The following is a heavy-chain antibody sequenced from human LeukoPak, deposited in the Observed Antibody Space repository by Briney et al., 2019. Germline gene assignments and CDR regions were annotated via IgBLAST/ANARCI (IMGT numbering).Heavy chain of an antibody. J-gene: IGHJ4*02. CDR2: VYYSGST. Sequence: SETLSLTCTVSGGSISSGAYYWSWIRQHPGKGLEWIGYVYYSGSTYYNPSLKSRVTMSVDTSKNQFSLKLSSVTAADTAVYYCAREPPSMVRGVFDHWGQGTLVTVSS. CDR3: AREPPSMVRGVFDH. CDR1: GGSISSGAYY. V-gene: IGHV4-31*03. D-gene: IGHD3-10*01.